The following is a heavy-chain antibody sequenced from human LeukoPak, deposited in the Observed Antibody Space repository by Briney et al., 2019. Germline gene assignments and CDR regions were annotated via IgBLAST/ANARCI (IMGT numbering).Heavy chain of an antibody. CDR1: GFTFSSYW. V-gene: IGHV3-30*02. J-gene: IGHJ4*02. Sequence: PGGSLRLSCAASGFTFSSYWMHWVRQAPGKGLEWVALIRYDGSNKYYADSVKGRFTISRDNSKNTLYLQMNSLRAEDTAVYYCAKPTGDLYYFDYWGQGTLVTVSS. CDR2: IRYDGSNK. CDR3: AKPTGDLYYFDY. D-gene: IGHD7-27*01.